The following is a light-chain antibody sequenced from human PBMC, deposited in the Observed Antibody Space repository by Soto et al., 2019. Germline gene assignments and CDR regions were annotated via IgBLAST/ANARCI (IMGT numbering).Light chain of an antibody. Sequence: DIQLTQSPSFLYASVGDRVTITCRASQGLSSDLAWYQQKPGKATKLLIYAASTLQSGVPSRFSGSGSGTEFTLTISSVQPEDFATYYCQQLNSYPITFGQGTRLEIK. V-gene: IGKV1-9*01. CDR3: QQLNSYPIT. J-gene: IGKJ5*01. CDR2: AAS. CDR1: QGLSSD.